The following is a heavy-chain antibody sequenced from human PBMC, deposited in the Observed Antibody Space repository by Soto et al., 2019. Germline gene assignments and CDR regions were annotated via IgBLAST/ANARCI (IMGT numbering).Heavy chain of an antibody. CDR1: GYTFTSYA. Sequence: ASVKVSCKASGYTFTSYAMHWVRQAPGQRLEWMGWINAGNGNTKYSQKFQGRVTITRDTSASTAYMELSSLRSEDTAVYYCARVPRGEQQLVNSAFDIWGQGTVVTVSS. CDR3: ARVPRGEQQLVNSAFDI. V-gene: IGHV1-3*01. D-gene: IGHD6-13*01. J-gene: IGHJ3*02. CDR2: INAGNGNT.